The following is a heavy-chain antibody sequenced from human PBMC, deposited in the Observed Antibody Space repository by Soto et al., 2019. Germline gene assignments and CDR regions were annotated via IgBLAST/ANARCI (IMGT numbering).Heavy chain of an antibody. CDR1: GFTFSSYA. Sequence: QVPLVESGGGVVQPGRCLRLSCAASGFTFSSYAMHWVRQAPGKGLEWVAFISYDGSDKFYADSVKGRFIISRDNSENTLYLQMNSLRVEDTAVYYCARERDSFDDWGQGTLVIVSS. J-gene: IGHJ4*02. D-gene: IGHD2-15*01. V-gene: IGHV3-30-3*01. CDR3: ARERDSFDD. CDR2: ISYDGSDK.